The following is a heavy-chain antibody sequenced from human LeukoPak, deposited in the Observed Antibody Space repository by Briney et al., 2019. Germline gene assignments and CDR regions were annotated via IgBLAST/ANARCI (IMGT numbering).Heavy chain of an antibody. J-gene: IGHJ4*02. V-gene: IGHV4-61*02. Sequence: PSETLSLTCTVSGGSISSGSYYWSWIRQPAGKGLEWIGRIYTSGSTNYNPSLKSRVTISVDTSKNQFSLRLSSVTAADTAVYYCARDQDITMSARYFDYWGQGTLATVSS. CDR3: ARDQDITMSARYFDY. D-gene: IGHD3-10*02. CDR2: IYTSGST. CDR1: GGSISSGSYY.